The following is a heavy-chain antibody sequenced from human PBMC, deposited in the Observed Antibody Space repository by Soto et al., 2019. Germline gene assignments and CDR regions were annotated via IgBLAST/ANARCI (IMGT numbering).Heavy chain of an antibody. J-gene: IGHJ4*02. CDR2: IYYSGST. V-gene: IGHV4-39*01. CDR1: GGSISSSSYY. Sequence: QLQLQESGPGLVKPSETLSLTCTVSGGSISSSSYYWGWIRQPPGKGLEWIGSIYYSGSTYYNPYLKSRVTISVDASKNQFSLMLSSVTAADTAVYYCARLRRDGYNWDYWGQGTLVTVSS. CDR3: ARLRRDGYNWDY. D-gene: IGHD5-12*01.